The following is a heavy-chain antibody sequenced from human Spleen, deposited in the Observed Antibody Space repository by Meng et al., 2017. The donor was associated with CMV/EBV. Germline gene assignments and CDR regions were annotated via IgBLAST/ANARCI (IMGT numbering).Heavy chain of an antibody. J-gene: IGHJ6*02. CDR1: GYNFTGYY. Sequence: ASVKVSCKASGYNFTGYYMHWVRQAPGQGLEWMGWINPNSGGTNYAQKFQGRVTMTGDTSITTAYMELSRLRSDDLAVYYCARVKRYCTGGSCSSTGYYGMDAWGQGTTVTVSS. V-gene: IGHV1-2*02. D-gene: IGHD2-15*01. CDR2: INPNSGGT. CDR3: ARVKRYCTGGSCSSTGYYGMDA.